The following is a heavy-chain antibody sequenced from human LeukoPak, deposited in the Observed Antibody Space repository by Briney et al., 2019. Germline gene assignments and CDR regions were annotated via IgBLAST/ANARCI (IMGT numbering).Heavy chain of an antibody. CDR2: ISPNTGDT. Sequence: ASVKVSCKASGYTFTAYYLHWVRQAPGQGLEWMAWISPNTGDTDYAQNFQGRVTMTRGTSTTTVYMELTSLRSDDTAVYYCARAVRDILTGSRSFDCWGQGTLVTVSS. CDR1: GYTFTAYY. D-gene: IGHD3-9*01. CDR3: ARAVRDILTGSRSFDC. V-gene: IGHV1-2*02. J-gene: IGHJ4*02.